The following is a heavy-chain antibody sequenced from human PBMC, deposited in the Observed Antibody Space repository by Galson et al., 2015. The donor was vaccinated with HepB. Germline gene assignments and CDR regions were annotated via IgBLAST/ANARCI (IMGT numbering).Heavy chain of an antibody. CDR3: ARGVVGATENSYYYYGMDV. CDR1: GGSFSGYY. CDR2: INHSGST. D-gene: IGHD1-26*01. V-gene: IGHV4-34*01. Sequence: SETLSLTCAVYGGSFSGYYWSWIRQPPGKGLEWIGEINHSGSTNYNPSLKSRVTISVDTSKNQFSLKLSSVTAADTAVYYCARGVVGATENSYYYYGMDVWGQGTTVTVSS. J-gene: IGHJ6*02.